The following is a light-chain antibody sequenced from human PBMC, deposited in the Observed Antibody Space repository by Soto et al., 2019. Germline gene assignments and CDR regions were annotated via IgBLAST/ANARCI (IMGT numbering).Light chain of an antibody. CDR3: QQYGGVPYT. Sequence: EIVLTQSPGTLSLSPGQRATLSCRASESISRDYLAWYQQRLGQAPRLPIYGASSGATGIPDRFSGSGSGTDFTLTISRLEPEDFAIYYCQQYGGVPYTFGQGTKVDIK. CDR2: GAS. V-gene: IGKV3-20*01. J-gene: IGKJ2*01. CDR1: ESISRDY.